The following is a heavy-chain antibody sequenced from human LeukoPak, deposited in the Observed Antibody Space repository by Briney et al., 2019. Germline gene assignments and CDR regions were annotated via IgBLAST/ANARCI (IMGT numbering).Heavy chain of an antibody. Sequence: GGSLRLSCAASGFTFSNFGMHWVRQAPGKGLEWVALIYYDGSNRYYADSVKGRFTISRDNSKNTLYLQMNSLRAEDTAVYYCARYYGSGRGYYGLDVWGQGTTVTAFS. CDR2: IYYDGSNR. V-gene: IGHV3-30*03. CDR3: ARYYGSGRGYYGLDV. J-gene: IGHJ6*02. D-gene: IGHD3-10*01. CDR1: GFTFSNFG.